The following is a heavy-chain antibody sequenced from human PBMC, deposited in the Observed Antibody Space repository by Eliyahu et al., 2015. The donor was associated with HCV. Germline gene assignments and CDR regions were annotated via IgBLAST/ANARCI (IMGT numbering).Heavy chain of an antibody. Sequence: EVRLVESGGGLVKXXXSLXLSXTASGFTFSDAWMXWVRQAPGKGLEWVGRIKSKTDRGTIDYTAPVKGRFTISRDDSKNTLYLQMNSLKPDDTAVYYCSTGPLWGQGTMVTVSS. CDR1: GFTFSDAW. CDR3: STGPL. J-gene: IGHJ3*01. CDR2: IKSKTDRGTI. V-gene: IGHV3-15*01.